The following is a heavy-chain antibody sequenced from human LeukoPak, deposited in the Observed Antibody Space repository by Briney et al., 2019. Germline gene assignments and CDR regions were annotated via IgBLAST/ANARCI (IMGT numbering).Heavy chain of an antibody. CDR3: AREGLGELTLDY. D-gene: IGHD3-16*01. J-gene: IGHJ4*02. CDR2: ISTYNGDT. CDR1: GYTFTNYA. Sequence: GASVKVSCRASGYTFTNYAISWVRQAPGQGLEWMGWISTYNGDTNYAQKLQGRVTMTTDTSTNTAYMELRSLRSDDTAVYYCAREGLGELTLDYWGQGTLVTVSS. V-gene: IGHV1-18*01.